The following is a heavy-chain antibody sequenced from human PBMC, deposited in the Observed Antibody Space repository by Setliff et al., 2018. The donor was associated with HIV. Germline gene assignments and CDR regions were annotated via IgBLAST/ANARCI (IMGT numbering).Heavy chain of an antibody. J-gene: IGHJ3*02. CDR2: FYYSGST. D-gene: IGHD3-22*01. CDR1: GDSISRSRYY. CDR3: ARSRRRGYYDTSPAMAFDI. Sequence: PSETLSLTCVVSGDSISRSRYYWGWIRQPPGKGLEWIGSFYYSGSTSYNPSLKSRVTISGDTSKNQVSLRLSSVTAADTAVYYCARSRRRGYYDTSPAMAFDIWGQGTMVTVSS. V-gene: IGHV4-39*01.